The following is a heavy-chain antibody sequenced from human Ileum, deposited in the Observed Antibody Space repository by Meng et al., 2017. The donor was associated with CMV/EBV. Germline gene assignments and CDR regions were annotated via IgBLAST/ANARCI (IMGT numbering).Heavy chain of an antibody. CDR1: GGSVSSGSYY. Sequence: GSLRLSCTVSGGSVSSGSYYWSWIRQPPGKGLEWIGYIHYSGSTNYNPSLKSRVTISVDTSKNQFSLELSSVTAADTAVYYCARDGYYDFWSGYLRYWGQGTLVTVSS. J-gene: IGHJ4*02. CDR2: IHYSGST. V-gene: IGHV4-61*01. CDR3: ARDGYYDFWSGYLRY. D-gene: IGHD3-3*01.